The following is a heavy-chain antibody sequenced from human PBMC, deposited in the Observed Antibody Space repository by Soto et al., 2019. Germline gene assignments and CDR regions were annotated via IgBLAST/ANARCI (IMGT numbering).Heavy chain of an antibody. Sequence: SVKVSCKASGCTFSSYAISWVRQAPGQGLEWMGGIIPIFGTANYAQKFQGRVTITADESTSTAYMELSSLRSEDTAVYYCARGDKRDFWSGYSYYYYGMEVWGQGTTVSVSS. V-gene: IGHV1-69*13. CDR1: GCTFSSYA. CDR2: IIPIFGTA. J-gene: IGHJ6*01. CDR3: ARGDKRDFWSGYSYYYYGMEV. D-gene: IGHD3-3*01.